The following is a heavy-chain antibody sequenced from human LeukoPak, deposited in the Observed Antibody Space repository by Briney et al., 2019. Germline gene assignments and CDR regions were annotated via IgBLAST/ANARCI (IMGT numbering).Heavy chain of an antibody. CDR2: INSDGSST. D-gene: IGHD2-2*01. CDR3: ARVATSDYYYAMDV. V-gene: IGHV3-74*01. Sequence: GGSLRLSCAASGFTFSSYWMHWVRQAPGKGLVWVSRINSDGSSTSYADSVKGRFTISRDNAKNTLYLQMNSLRAEDTAVYYCARVATSDYYYAMDVWGQGTTVTVSS. CDR1: GFTFSSYW. J-gene: IGHJ6*02.